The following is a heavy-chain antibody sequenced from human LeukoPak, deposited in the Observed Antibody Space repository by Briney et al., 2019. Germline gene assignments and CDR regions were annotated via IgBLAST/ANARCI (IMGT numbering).Heavy chain of an antibody. Sequence: GGSLRLSCVPSGITFSNSALSWVRQAPGKGLEWVSAISSSGVSTYYTGSVKGRFTISRDQSKNTLYLQMNSLRAADTAVYYCAKDIVVVPAAIYAFDIWGQGTVVTVSS. J-gene: IGHJ3*02. V-gene: IGHV3-23*01. CDR3: AKDIVVVPAAIYAFDI. D-gene: IGHD2-2*01. CDR1: GITFSNSA. CDR2: ISSSGVST.